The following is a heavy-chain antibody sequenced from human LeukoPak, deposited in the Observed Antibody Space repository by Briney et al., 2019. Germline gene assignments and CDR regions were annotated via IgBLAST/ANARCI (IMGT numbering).Heavy chain of an antibody. V-gene: IGHV3-33*01. CDR1: GFTFRNAG. J-gene: IGHJ4*02. CDR2: IWYDGSQK. CDR3: ARDRGDYNHNFDY. Sequence: GGSLRLSCAVSGFTFRNAGMHWVRQAPGKGLEWVAVIWYDGSQKYYADSVKGRFTISRDNSKSMLYLHMNSLRAEDTAVYFCARDRGDYNHNFDYWGQGTLVTVPS. D-gene: IGHD4-17*01.